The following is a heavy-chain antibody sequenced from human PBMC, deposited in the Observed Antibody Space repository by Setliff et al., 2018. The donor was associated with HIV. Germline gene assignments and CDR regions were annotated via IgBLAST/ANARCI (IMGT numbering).Heavy chain of an antibody. J-gene: IGHJ6*03. V-gene: IGHV4-61*01. CDR3: ASGALTSYRTSSGYYYYYMDV. CDR2: IYYSGTT. Sequence: SETLSLTCTVSGDSVSSASYYWSWIRQPPGKGREWIGYIYYSGTTKYNPSLKSRVTISVDTSKNQFSLKLSSVTAADTAVYYCASGALTSYRTSSGYYYYYMDVWGKGTTVTVSS. CDR1: GDSVSSASYY. D-gene: IGHD6-6*01.